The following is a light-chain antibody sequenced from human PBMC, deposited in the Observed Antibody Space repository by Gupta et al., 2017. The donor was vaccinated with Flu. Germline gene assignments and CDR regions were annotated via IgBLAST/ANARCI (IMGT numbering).Light chain of an antibody. CDR2: RNN. CDR3: AAWDDSLSGWV. Sequence: SVLTTPPPASGAPGQRVTIACSGSSSNIGSNYVYWYQHLPGTAPKLLIYRNNSRPSGVPDRFSGSKYGISASLAISGLRAEDEADYYCAAWDDSLSGWVFGVGTKLTVL. CDR1: SSNIGSNY. V-gene: IGLV1-47*01. J-gene: IGLJ3*02.